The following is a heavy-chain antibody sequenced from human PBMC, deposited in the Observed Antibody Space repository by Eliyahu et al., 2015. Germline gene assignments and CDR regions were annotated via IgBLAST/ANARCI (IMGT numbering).Heavy chain of an antibody. CDR3: ATYLYGSGSYGAAGY. Sequence: QLQLQESGPGLVKPSETLSLTCTVSGDSISSSSYYWGWIRXPPGKGLEWIGGIYYSGSTYYNPSLKSRVTISVDTSKNHFSLKMRSVTAADTAVYYCATYLYGSGSYGAAGYWGQGTLVTVSS. V-gene: IGHV4-39*02. CDR2: IYYSGST. J-gene: IGHJ4*02. D-gene: IGHD3-10*01. CDR1: GDSISSSSYY.